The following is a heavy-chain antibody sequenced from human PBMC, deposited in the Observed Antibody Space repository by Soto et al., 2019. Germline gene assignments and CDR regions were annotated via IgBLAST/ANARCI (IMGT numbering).Heavy chain of an antibody. CDR2: IYHSGHT. CDR3: ARTYWSGWGRRLLDY. J-gene: IGHJ4*02. CDR1: GDSITSGDNY. V-gene: IGHV4-30-4*01. D-gene: IGHD3-3*01. Sequence: PSETLYLACTVSGDSITSGDNYWSWIRQPPGKGLEWIGYIYHSGHTYYNPSLKSRLSISVDTSKNHFSLRLTSMTAADTAVYYCARTYWSGWGRRLLDYWGQGTLVTVS.